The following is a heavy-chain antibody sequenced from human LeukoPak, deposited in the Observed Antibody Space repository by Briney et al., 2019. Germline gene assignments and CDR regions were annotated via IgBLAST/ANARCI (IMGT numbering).Heavy chain of an antibody. Sequence: GGSLRLSCAASGFAFSSYAMSWVRQAPGKGLEWVSAISGSGGSTYYADSVKGRFTISRDNSKNTLYLQMNSLRAEDTAVYYCVLLWFGTPFDPWGQGTLVTVSS. CDR1: GFAFSSYA. V-gene: IGHV3-23*01. J-gene: IGHJ5*02. D-gene: IGHD3-10*01. CDR3: VLLWFGTPFDP. CDR2: ISGSGGST.